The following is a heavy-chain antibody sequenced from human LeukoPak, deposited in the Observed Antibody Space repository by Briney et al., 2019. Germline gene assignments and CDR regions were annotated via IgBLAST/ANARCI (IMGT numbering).Heavy chain of an antibody. CDR2: ISAYNGNT. Sequence: ASEKVSCKASGYTFTSYGISWVRQAPGQGLEWMGWISAYNGNTNYAQKLQGRVTMTTDTSTSTAYMELRSLRSDDTAVYYCARVPITIFGVDPRFDPWGQGTLVTVSS. CDR3: ARVPITIFGVDPRFDP. V-gene: IGHV1-18*01. D-gene: IGHD3-3*01. J-gene: IGHJ5*02. CDR1: GYTFTSYG.